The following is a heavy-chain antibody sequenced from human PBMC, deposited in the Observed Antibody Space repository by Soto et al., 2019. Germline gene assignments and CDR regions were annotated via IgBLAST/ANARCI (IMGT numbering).Heavy chain of an antibody. CDR3: AKVEYCTNGVCFYYYYYGMDV. CDR1: GFTFSSYA. CDR2: ISGSGGST. J-gene: IGHJ6*02. V-gene: IGHV3-23*01. Sequence: GGSLRLSCAASGFTFSSYAMSWVRQAPGKGLEWVSAISGSGGSTYYADSVKGRFTISRDNSKNTLYLQMNSLRAEDTAVYYCAKVEYCTNGVCFYYYYYGMDVWGQGTTVTVSS. D-gene: IGHD2-8*01.